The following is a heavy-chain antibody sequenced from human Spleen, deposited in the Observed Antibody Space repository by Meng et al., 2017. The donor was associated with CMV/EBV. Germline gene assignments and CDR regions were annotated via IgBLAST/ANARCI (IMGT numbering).Heavy chain of an antibody. D-gene: IGHD3-3*01. V-gene: IGHV3-13*01. Sequence: GGSLRLSCAASGFTFSSYDMHWVRQATGKGLEWVSAIGTAGDTYYPGSVKGRFTISRENAKNSLYLQMNSLRAEDTAVYYCAKDHDFWSVGGTFDPWGQGTLVTVSS. CDR1: GFTFSSYD. CDR2: IGTAGDT. J-gene: IGHJ5*02. CDR3: AKDHDFWSVGGTFDP.